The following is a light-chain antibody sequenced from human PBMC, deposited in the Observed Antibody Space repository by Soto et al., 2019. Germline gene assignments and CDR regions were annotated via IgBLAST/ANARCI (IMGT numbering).Light chain of an antibody. CDR2: DAS. CDR1: QSISSW. V-gene: IGKV1-5*01. CDR3: QQYNSYSLT. J-gene: IGKJ1*01. Sequence: DMKLTQSPSTLSASVGDRVTITCRASQSISSWLAWYQQKPGKAPKLLIYDASSLESGVPARFSVSGSGTEFTLTISSLQPDDFATYYCQQYNSYSLTFCQGTKVDIK.